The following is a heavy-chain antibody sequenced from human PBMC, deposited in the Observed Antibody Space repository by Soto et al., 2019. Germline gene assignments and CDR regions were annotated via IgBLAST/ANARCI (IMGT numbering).Heavy chain of an antibody. D-gene: IGHD3-3*01. J-gene: IGHJ3*02. Sequence: ETLSLTCAVYGGSFSAYCWTWIRQSPGKGLEWIGEINHSGTTNYNPSLKSRVTISVDTSKNQFSLNLSSMTAADTAVYYCARVQVRRGNGSGYLNGFDIWGQGTMVTVSS. CDR2: INHSGTT. V-gene: IGHV4-34*01. CDR1: GGSFSAYC. CDR3: ARVQVRRGNGSGYLNGFDI.